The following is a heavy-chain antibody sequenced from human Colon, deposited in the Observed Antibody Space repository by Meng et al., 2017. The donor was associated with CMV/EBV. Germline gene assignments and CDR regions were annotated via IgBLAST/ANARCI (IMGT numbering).Heavy chain of an antibody. J-gene: IGHJ4*02. Sequence: GESLKISCAASGFTFSNYAKHWVRQAPGKGLEWVAFIRYDGSNKYYADSVKGRFTISRDNSKNTLYLQMNSLTPEDTAVYYCVKDDPALDYWGQGTLVTVSS. V-gene: IGHV3-30*02. D-gene: IGHD2-2*01. CDR1: GFTFSNYA. CDR3: VKDDPALDY. CDR2: IRYDGSNK.